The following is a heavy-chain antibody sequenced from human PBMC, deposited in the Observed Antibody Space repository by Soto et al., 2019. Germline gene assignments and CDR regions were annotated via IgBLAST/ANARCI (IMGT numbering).Heavy chain of an antibody. J-gene: IGHJ6*02. V-gene: IGHV1-3*05. D-gene: IGHD5-12*01. CDR1: GYTFTSYA. Sequence: QVQLVQSGAEEKKPGASVKVSCKASGYTFTSYAMHWVRQAPGQRLEWMGWINVGNGNTKYSQKFQGRVTITRDTSXSXXYMELSSLRSEDTAVYYCATSYSGSDYHYYYGMDVWGQGTTVTVSS. CDR3: ATSYSGSDYHYYYGMDV. CDR2: INVGNGNT.